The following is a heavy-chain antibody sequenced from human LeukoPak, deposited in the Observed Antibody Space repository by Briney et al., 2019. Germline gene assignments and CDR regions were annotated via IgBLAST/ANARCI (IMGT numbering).Heavy chain of an antibody. CDR2: IWYDGSYK. J-gene: IGHJ3*02. V-gene: IGHV3-33*01. CDR3: ARDGVYYYDSSGYYAKYAFDI. D-gene: IGHD3-22*01. CDR1: GFAFSSYG. Sequence: GGSLRLSCAASGFAFSSYGMHWVRQAPGKGLEWVAVIWYDGSYKYYADSVKGRFTISRDNSKNTLYLQMNSLRAEDTAVYYCARDGVYYYDSSGYYAKYAFDIWGQGTMVTVSS.